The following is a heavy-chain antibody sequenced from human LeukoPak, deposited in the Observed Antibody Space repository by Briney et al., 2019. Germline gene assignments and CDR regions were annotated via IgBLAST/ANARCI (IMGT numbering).Heavy chain of an antibody. Sequence: PSETLSLTCTVSGGSISSYYWSWIRQPPVKGLEWIGEINHSGSTNYNPSLKSRVTISVDTSKNQFSLKLSSVTAADTAVYYCATGGGAFDIWGQGTMVTVSS. V-gene: IGHV4-34*01. CDR2: INHSGST. CDR3: ATGGGAFDI. J-gene: IGHJ3*02. CDR1: GGSISSYY. D-gene: IGHD2-15*01.